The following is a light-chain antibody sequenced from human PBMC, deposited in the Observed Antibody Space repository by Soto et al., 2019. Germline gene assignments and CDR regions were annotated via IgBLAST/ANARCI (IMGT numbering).Light chain of an antibody. Sequence: QSALTQPASVSGSPEQSITISCTGTSSDVGGYNYVSWYQQHPGKVPRLMIYEVSNRPSGLSNRFSGSKSDNTASLTISGLQAEDEADYYCSSYTSSNTWVFGGGTKVTVL. CDR1: SSDVGGYNY. CDR2: EVS. V-gene: IGLV2-14*01. CDR3: SSYTSSNTWV. J-gene: IGLJ3*02.